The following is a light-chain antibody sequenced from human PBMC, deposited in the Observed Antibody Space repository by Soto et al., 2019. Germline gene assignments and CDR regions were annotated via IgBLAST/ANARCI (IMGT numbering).Light chain of an antibody. V-gene: IGKV3-15*01. CDR3: QQYNNWPPRA. CDR2: GAS. J-gene: IGKJ1*01. CDR1: QSVSSN. Sequence: EIVMTQSPATLSVSPGERATLSCMASQSVSSNLAWYQQKPGQAPRLLIYGASTRATGIPARFSGSGSGTEFTLTISSLQSEDFAVYYCQQYNNWPPRAFGQGTKVHIK.